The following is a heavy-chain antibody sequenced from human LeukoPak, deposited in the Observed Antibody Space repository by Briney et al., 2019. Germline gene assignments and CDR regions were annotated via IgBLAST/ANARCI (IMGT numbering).Heavy chain of an antibody. V-gene: IGHV3-33*01. J-gene: IGHJ4*02. CDR2: IWYDGSNK. D-gene: IGHD5-12*01. Sequence: GGSLRLSCAASGFTFSSYGMHWVRQAPGKGLEWVAVIWYDGSNKYYADSVKGRFTISRDNSKNTLFLHMNSLRTEDTAVYYCARERGFLDYWGQGALVTVSA. CDR3: ARERGFLDY. CDR1: GFTFSSYG.